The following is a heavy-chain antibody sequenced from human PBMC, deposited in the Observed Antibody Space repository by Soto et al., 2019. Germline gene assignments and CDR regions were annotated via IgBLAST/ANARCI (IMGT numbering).Heavy chain of an antibody. CDR3: ARDGYEYSSSYRMFWFDP. CDR2: IIPIFGTA. V-gene: IGHV1-69*13. CDR1: GGTFSSYA. Sequence: SVKVSCKASGGTFSSYAISWVRQAPGQGLEWMGGIIPIFGTANYAQKFQGRVTITADESTSTAYMELSSLRSEDTAVYYCARDGYEYSSSYRMFWFDPWGQGTLVTVSS. D-gene: IGHD6-6*01. J-gene: IGHJ5*02.